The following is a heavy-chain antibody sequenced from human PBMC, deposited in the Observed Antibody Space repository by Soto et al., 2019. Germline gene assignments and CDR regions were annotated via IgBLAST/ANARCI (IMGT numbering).Heavy chain of an antibody. CDR2: ISSSSSYI. CDR1: GLTFSSYS. V-gene: IGHV3-21*01. J-gene: IGHJ4*02. D-gene: IGHD1-26*01. Sequence: GGSLRLSCAASGLTFSSYSMNWVRQAPGKGLEWVSSISSSSSYIYYADSVKGRFTISRDNAKNSLYLQMNSLRAEDTAVYYCARERNPSGSYESGYWGQGTLVTVSS. CDR3: ARERNPSGSYESGY.